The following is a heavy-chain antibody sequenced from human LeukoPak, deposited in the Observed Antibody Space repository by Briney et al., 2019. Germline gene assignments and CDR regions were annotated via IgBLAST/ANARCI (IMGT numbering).Heavy chain of an antibody. CDR2: ISGSGGST. D-gene: IGHD6-6*01. J-gene: IGHJ6*03. CDR1: GFTFNTYA. Sequence: GGSLRLSCAASGFTFNTYAMSWVRQAPGKGLEWVSAISGSGGSTYYADSVKGRFTISRDNSKNTLYLQMNSLRAEDTAVYYCAKAWYVAARNNYYYYMDVWGKGTTVTVSS. V-gene: IGHV3-23*01. CDR3: AKAWYVAARNNYYYYMDV.